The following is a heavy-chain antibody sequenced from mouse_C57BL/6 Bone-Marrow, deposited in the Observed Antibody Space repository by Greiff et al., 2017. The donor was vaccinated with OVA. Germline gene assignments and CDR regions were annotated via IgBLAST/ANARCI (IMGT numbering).Heavy chain of an antibody. D-gene: IGHD2-10*01. CDR1: GYTFTSYT. CDR3: ARPAYPRHYAIDY. V-gene: IGHV1-4*01. Sequence: QVQLQQSGAELARPGASVKMSCKASGYTFTSYTMHWVKQRPGQGLEWIGYINPSSGYTKYNQKFKDKATLTADKSSSTAYMQLSSLTSEDSAVYYCARPAYPRHYAIDYWGQGTSVTVSS. J-gene: IGHJ4*01. CDR2: INPSSGYT.